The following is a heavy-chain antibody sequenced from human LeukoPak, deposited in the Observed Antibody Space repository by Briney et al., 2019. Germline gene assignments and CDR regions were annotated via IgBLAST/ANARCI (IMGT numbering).Heavy chain of an antibody. V-gene: IGHV3-23*01. CDR2: ISGSGGST. CDR1: GFTFSSYA. Sequence: QPGGSLRLSCAASGFTFSSYAMSWVRQAPGKGLEWVPAISGSGGSTYYADSVKGRFTISRDNSKNTLYLQMNSLRAEDTAVYYCAKSKQGGWYSGDYWGQGTLVTVSS. J-gene: IGHJ4*02. CDR3: AKSKQGGWYSGDY. D-gene: IGHD6-19*01.